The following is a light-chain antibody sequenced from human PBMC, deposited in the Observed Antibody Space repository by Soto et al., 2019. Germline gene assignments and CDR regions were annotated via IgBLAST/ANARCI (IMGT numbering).Light chain of an antibody. V-gene: IGKV1-5*01. CDR3: QQYSTYPLT. J-gene: IGKJ4*01. CDR2: DAS. Sequence: DIQMTQSPSTLSAYLGDRVTITCRASQGIAGWLAWYQQKPGRAPNLLLYDASSLQSGVPSRFSGSGGGTEFTLTINSLQPGDVATYYCQQYSTYPLTFGGGTKVHIK. CDR1: QGIAGW.